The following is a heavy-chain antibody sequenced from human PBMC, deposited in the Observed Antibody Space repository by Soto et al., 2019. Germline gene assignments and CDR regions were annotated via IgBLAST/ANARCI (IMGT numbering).Heavy chain of an antibody. V-gene: IGHV1-18*01. Sequence: QVQLVQSGAEVKKPGASVKVSCKASGYTFTSYGISWVRQAPGQGLEWMGWISAYNGNTNYAQKLQGRVTMTTDTATSTAYMELRSVRSDDTAVYYCERVLGYTYYCYGMDVWGQGTTVTVSS. CDR3: ERVLGYTYYCYGMDV. CDR2: ISAYNGNT. CDR1: GYTFTSYG. J-gene: IGHJ6*02. D-gene: IGHD3-16*02.